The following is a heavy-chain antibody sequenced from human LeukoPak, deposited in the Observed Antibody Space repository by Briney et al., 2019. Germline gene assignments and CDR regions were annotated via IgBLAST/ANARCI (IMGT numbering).Heavy chain of an antibody. J-gene: IGHJ4*02. V-gene: IGHV4-34*01. Sequence: SETLSLTCAVYGGSFSGYYWSWIRQPPGKGLEWIGEINHSGSTNNNPSLKSRVTISVDTSKNQFSLKLSSVTAADTAVYYCARAGGDFWSGYYHYFDYWGQGTLVTVSS. D-gene: IGHD3-3*01. CDR1: GGSFSGYY. CDR2: INHSGST. CDR3: ARAGGDFWSGYYHYFDY.